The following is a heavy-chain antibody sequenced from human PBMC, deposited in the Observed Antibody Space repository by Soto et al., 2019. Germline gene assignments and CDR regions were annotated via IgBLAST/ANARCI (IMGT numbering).Heavy chain of an antibody. J-gene: IGHJ6*02. CDR2: IIPISGTA. Sequence: QVQLVQSGAEVKKPGSSVKVSCKVSGGTFSSYAISWVRQAPGQGLQWMGGIIPISGTADYAQKFQGRVTIIADEFRNTAYMELSSLRSEDTAVYYCARDLVGGSSAYYYGMDVWGQGTTVTVSS. D-gene: IGHD1-26*01. V-gene: IGHV1-69*01. CDR3: ARDLVGGSSAYYYGMDV. CDR1: GGTFSSYA.